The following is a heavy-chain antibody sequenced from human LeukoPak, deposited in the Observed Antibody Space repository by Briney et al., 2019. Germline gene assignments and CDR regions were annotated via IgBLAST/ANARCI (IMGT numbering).Heavy chain of an antibody. J-gene: IGHJ4*02. CDR2: ISSDGAIT. D-gene: IGHD6-19*01. CDR3: ARDSIAEAGDIDF. V-gene: IGHV3-74*01. Sequence: GGSLRLSCAASGFTFSTYWMHWVRQAPGKGLVWVSLISSDGAITTYADSVKGRFTISRDNARNTLYLQMNSLRADDTAVYYCARDSIAEAGDIDFWGRGTLVTVSS. CDR1: GFTFSTYW.